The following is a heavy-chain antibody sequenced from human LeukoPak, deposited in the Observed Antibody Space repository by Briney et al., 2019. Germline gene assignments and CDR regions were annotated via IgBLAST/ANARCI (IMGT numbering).Heavy chain of an antibody. CDR1: GYTLTELS. J-gene: IGHJ4*02. CDR2: FDPEDGET. CDR3: ATGRTTGTPPYYFDY. D-gene: IGHD1-1*01. Sequence: ASVKVSCEVSGYTLTELSMHWVRQAPGKGLEWMGGFDPEDGETIYAQKFQGRVTMTEDTSTDTAYMELSSLRSEDTAVYYCATGRTTGTPPYYFDYWGQGTLVTVSS. V-gene: IGHV1-24*01.